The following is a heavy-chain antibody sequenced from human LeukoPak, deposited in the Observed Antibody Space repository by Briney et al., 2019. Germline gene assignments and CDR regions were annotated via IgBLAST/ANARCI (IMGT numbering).Heavy chain of an antibody. D-gene: IGHD3-10*01. V-gene: IGHV3-9*01. CDR3: AKDTRRYYGSGSYFDY. J-gene: IGHJ4*02. CDR1: GFTFDDYA. CDR2: ISWNSGSI. Sequence: GRSLRLSCAASGFTFDDYAMHWVRQAPGKGLEWVSGISWNSGSIGYADSVKGRFTISRDNAKNSLYLQMNSLRAEDTALYYCAKDTRRYYGSGSYFDYWGQGSLVTVSS.